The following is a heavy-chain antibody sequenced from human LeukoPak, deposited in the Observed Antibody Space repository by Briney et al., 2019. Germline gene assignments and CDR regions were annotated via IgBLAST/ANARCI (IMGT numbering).Heavy chain of an antibody. CDR3: ARGGRIAVAGTIDY. CDR2: INSDGSST. Sequence: PGGSLRLSCAASGLTFSGYWMNWVRQAPGKGLVWVSRINSDGSSTSYADSVKGRFTISRDNAKNTLYLQMNSLRAEDTAVYYCARGGRIAVAGTIDYWGQGTLVTVSS. V-gene: IGHV3-74*01. CDR1: GLTFSGYW. J-gene: IGHJ4*02. D-gene: IGHD6-19*01.